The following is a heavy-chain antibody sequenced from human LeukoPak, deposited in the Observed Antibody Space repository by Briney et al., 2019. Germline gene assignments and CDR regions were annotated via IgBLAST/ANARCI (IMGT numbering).Heavy chain of an antibody. V-gene: IGHV3-48*03. CDR1: GFTFSSYE. CDR3: ASFHDY. Sequence: GGSLRLSCAASGFTFSSYEMIWVRQAPGKGLEWVSYISSSGSTKYYADSVKGRFTISRDNAKNSLCLQMNSLRAEDTAVYYCASFHDYWGQGTLVTVSS. CDR2: ISSSGSTK. J-gene: IGHJ4*02.